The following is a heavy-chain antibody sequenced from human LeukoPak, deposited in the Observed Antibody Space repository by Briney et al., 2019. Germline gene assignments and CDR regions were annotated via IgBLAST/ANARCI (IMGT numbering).Heavy chain of an antibody. D-gene: IGHD5-24*01. CDR1: GYKFSTYW. V-gene: IGHV5-10-1*01. J-gene: IGHJ4*02. CDR2: IDPSDSYT. CDR3: ARGVWLQPFDY. Sequence: GESLKISCKGSGYKFSTYWVAWVRQMPGKGLEWMGRIDPSDSYTNYSPSFQGHVTISADKSISTAYLQWSSLKASDTAMYYCARGVWLQPFDYWGQGTLVTVSS.